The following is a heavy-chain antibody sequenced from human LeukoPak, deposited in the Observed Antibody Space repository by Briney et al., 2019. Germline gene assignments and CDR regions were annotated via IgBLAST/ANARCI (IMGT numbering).Heavy chain of an antibody. V-gene: IGHV4-59*01. J-gene: IGHJ5*02. CDR3: ARVGSSWYGWFDP. CDR2: MYCSGST. D-gene: IGHD6-13*01. CDR1: GGSIRNYY. Sequence: SETLSLTCTVSGGSIRNYYWSWIRQPPGKGLEWIGYMYCSGSTNYNPSLKSRVTISVDTSKNQFSLKLSSVTAADTAVYYCARVGSSWYGWFDPWGQGTLVTVSS.